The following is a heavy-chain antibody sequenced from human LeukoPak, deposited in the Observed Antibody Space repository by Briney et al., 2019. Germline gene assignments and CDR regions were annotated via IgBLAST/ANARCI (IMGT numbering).Heavy chain of an antibody. CDR1: GYSFNDYF. V-gene: IGHV1-2*02. CDR2: INPNNGGT. J-gene: IGHJ4*02. CDR3: ARDNGAFCGGDCPFDY. Sequence: GASVKVSCKASGYSFNDYFMHWVRQAPGLGLEWMGWINPNNGGTNYAQKFQGRVTMTRDTSINTAYMELTSLRSDDTAIYYCARDNGAFCGGDCPFDYWGQGTLVTVSS. D-gene: IGHD2-21*02.